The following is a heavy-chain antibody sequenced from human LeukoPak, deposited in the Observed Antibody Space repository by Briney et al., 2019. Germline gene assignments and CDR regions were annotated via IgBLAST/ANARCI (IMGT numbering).Heavy chain of an antibody. CDR1: GGPICSYY. J-gene: IGHJ4*02. D-gene: IGHD2-2*02. Sequence: SETLSLTCTVSGGPICSYYWSWIPQPPGKGLEGLVYIYYSGSTNYTPPLKSRVTISVDTSKNQFSLKLSSVTAADTAVYYCAREYQLLYDYWGQGTLDTVSS. V-gene: IGHV4-59*01. CDR2: IYYSGST. CDR3: AREYQLLYDY.